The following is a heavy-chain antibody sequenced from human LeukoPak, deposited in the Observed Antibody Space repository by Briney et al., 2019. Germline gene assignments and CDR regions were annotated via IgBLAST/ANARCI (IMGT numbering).Heavy chain of an antibody. J-gene: IGHJ3*02. CDR1: GGSFSGYY. CDR3: ARWGSGYSLYAFDI. Sequence: PSETLSLTCAVYGGSFSGYYWSWIRQPPGKGLEWIGEINHSGSTNYNPSLKSRVTISVDTSKNQFSLKLSSVTAADTAVYYCARWGSGYSLYAFDIWGQGTMVTVSS. V-gene: IGHV4-34*01. CDR2: INHSGST. D-gene: IGHD3-22*01.